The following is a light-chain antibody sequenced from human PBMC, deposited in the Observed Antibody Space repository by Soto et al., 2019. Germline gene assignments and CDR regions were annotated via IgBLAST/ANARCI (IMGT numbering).Light chain of an antibody. CDR2: DVS. V-gene: IGLV2-14*01. Sequence: QSVLTQPASVSGSPGQSITISRTGTSSDVTTYNYVSWYQQHPGKAPKLIIYDVSNRPSGVSNRFSGSKSGNTASLTISGLPADDEADYYCSSYTTSSTVVFGGGPKLTVL. CDR3: SSYTTSSTVV. J-gene: IGLJ2*01. CDR1: SSDVTTYNY.